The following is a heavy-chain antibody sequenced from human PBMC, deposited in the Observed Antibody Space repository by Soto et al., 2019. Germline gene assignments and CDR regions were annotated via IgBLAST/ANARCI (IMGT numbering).Heavy chain of an antibody. J-gene: IGHJ4*02. V-gene: IGHV4-4*02. CDR1: RASISSEQW. CDR2: IHHSGRT. D-gene: IGHD6-19*01. CDR3: ARSFGWYAIDQ. Sequence: QIHLQESGPGLVKPSETLSLTCVVYRASISSEQWWRWVRQPPGKGLEWIGGIHHSGRTNNNPSLKSRVTMSVDKSKNQFALSLNSVTAADTAVYYCARSFGWYAIDQWGQGTLVTVSS.